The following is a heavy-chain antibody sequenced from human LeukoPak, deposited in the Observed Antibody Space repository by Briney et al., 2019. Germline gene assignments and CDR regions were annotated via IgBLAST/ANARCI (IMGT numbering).Heavy chain of an antibody. V-gene: IGHV3-21*01. CDR1: GFTFSGYS. Sequence: PGGSLRLSCAASGFTFSGYSMNRVRQAPGKGLEWVSSISTTSDYIHYADSLKGRVAISRDNAKNSLYLQMNSLRAEDTAVYYCARGGIYSQGFDYWGQGSLVTVSS. CDR2: ISTTSDYI. D-gene: IGHD6-13*01. J-gene: IGHJ4*02. CDR3: ARGGIYSQGFDY.